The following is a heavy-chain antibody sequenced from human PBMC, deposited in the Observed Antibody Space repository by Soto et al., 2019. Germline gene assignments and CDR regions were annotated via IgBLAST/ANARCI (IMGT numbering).Heavy chain of an antibody. CDR3: ARAYYDTSGYSLDP. D-gene: IGHD3-22*01. CDR2: IYYTGST. J-gene: IGHJ5*02. Sequence: SETLSLTCTVSGGSISSSSYYWGWIRQPPGKGLEWIGYIYYTGSTNYNPSLKSRVTISVDTSKNQFSLRLSSVTAADTAVYYCARAYYDTSGYSLDPWGQGILVTVSS. CDR1: GGSISSSSYY. V-gene: IGHV4-61*05.